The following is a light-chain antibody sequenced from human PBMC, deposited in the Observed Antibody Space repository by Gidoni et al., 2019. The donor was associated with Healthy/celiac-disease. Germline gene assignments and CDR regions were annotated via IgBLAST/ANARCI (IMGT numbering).Light chain of an antibody. CDR1: QSISSY. CDR2: AAS. Sequence: DIQMTQSPSSLSASVGDRVTITCRASQSISSYLNWYQQKPGKAPKLLIYAASSLQSGVPSRFSGSGSGTDFTLNISSLQPEDFATYYCQKSYSTPWTFGQGTKVEIK. J-gene: IGKJ1*01. CDR3: QKSYSTPWT. V-gene: IGKV1-39*01.